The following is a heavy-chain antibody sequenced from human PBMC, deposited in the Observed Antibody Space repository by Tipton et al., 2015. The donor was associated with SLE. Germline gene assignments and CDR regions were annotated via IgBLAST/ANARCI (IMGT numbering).Heavy chain of an antibody. CDR3: ARGRAQPLDY. Sequence: LRLSCTVSGGSISSNSYYWGWIRQPPGKGLEWIGYIYGSGSTNYNPSLKSRVTMTEDTSRNEVSLRLSSVTAADTAVYYCARGRAQPLDYWGQGTPVTVSS. V-gene: IGHV4-61*05. CDR2: IYGSGST. CDR1: GGSISSNSYY. D-gene: IGHD1-26*01. J-gene: IGHJ4*02.